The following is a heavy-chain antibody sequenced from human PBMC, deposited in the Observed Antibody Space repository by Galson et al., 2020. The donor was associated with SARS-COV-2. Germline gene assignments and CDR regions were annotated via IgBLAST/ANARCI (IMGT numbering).Heavy chain of an antibody. D-gene: IGHD3-10*01. CDR1: GGSISSGSFY. J-gene: IGHJ4*02. CDR2: IYTTGST. V-gene: IGHV4-61*02. CDR3: ARGSYSGSGSFDY. Sequence: SQTLSLTCPVSGGSISSGSFYWSWIRQPAGKGLEWIGRIYTTGSTSYNPSLKSRVTISVDTSKNQFSLKLSSVTAADTAVYYCARGSYSGSGSFDYWGQGTLVTVSS.